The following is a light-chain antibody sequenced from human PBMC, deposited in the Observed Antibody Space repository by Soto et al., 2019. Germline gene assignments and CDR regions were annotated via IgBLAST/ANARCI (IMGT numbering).Light chain of an antibody. CDR2: EVT. CDR1: SSDVGSYHL. CDR3: CSYAGSGTWV. J-gene: IGLJ3*02. Sequence: QSALTQPASVSGSPGQSLTISCNGTSSDVGSYHLVSWYQHFPGKAPKLMIYEVTTRPSGVSDRFSGSKSGNTASLTISGLQAEDEADYYCCSYAGSGTWVFGGGTKLTVL. V-gene: IGLV2-23*02.